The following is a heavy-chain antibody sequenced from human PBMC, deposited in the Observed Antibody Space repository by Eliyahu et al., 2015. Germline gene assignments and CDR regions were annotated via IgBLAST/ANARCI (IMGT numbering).Heavy chain of an antibody. D-gene: IGHD6-13*01. CDR1: GFTFSNYA. J-gene: IGHJ4*02. V-gene: IGHV3-23*01. Sequence: EVQLLESGGGLIQPGGSLRLSCAASGFTFSNYAMSWVRQAPGKGLEWVSVIIGSDDTTYYAESVKGRFTISRDRSKNTLYLQMSSLRAEDSAIYYCAQGHTSSWNFDYWGQGTLVTVSS. CDR2: IIGSDDTT. CDR3: AQGHTSSWNFDY.